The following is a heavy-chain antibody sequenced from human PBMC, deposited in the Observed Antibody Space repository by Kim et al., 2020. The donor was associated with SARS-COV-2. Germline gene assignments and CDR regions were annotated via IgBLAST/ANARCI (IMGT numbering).Heavy chain of an antibody. CDR2: INHSGST. D-gene: IGHD3-9*01. Sequence: SETLSLTCAVYGGSFSGYYWSWIRQPPGKGLEWIGEINHSGSTNYNPSLKSRVTISVDTSKNQFSLKLSSVTAADTAVYYCARAGRVLRYFDWLGLFDYWGQGTLVTVSS. J-gene: IGHJ4*02. CDR3: ARAGRVLRYFDWLGLFDY. V-gene: IGHV4-34*01. CDR1: GGSFSGYY.